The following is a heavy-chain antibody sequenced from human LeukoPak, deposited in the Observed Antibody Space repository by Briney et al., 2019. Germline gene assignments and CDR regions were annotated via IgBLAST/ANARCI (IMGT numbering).Heavy chain of an antibody. CDR3: ARDLYVWGSYRSYYFDY. J-gene: IGHJ4*02. Sequence: GGSLRLSCAASGFTFSSYWMNWVRQAPGKGLEWVANIKQDGSQQYYVDSVKGRFTISRDNAKNSLDLQMNSLRAEDTAVYFCARDLYVWGSYRSYYFDYWGQGTLVTVSS. D-gene: IGHD3-16*02. V-gene: IGHV3-7*01. CDR2: IKQDGSQQ. CDR1: GFTFSSYW.